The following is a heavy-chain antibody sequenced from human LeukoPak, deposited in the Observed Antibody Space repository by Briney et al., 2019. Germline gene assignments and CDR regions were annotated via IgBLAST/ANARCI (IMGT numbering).Heavy chain of an antibody. J-gene: IGHJ4*02. CDR1: GLSFSDYG. V-gene: IGHV3-30*02. Sequence: PGGSLRLSCVVSGLSFSDYGMHWVRQAPGKGLEWVAVIWSDGSNKYYADSVKGRFTISRDNSKNTLYLQLNSLRAEDTAVYSCATEVAAGGPQDYWGQGTLVTASP. CDR3: ATEVAAGGPQDY. CDR2: IWSDGSNK. D-gene: IGHD6-13*01.